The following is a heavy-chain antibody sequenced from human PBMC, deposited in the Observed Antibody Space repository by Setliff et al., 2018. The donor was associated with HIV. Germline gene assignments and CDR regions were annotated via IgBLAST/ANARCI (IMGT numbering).Heavy chain of an antibody. CDR1: GYSFTSFG. Sequence: SVKVSCKASGYSFTSFGISWVRQAPGQGLEWVGWIIPIFGTAHYAQKFQGRVTITADESTSTAYMELSSLRSEDTAVYYCARGGEGMALYPDYWGQGTLVTVSS. V-gene: IGHV1-69*13. CDR2: IIPIFGTA. D-gene: IGHD1-26*01. J-gene: IGHJ4*02. CDR3: ARGGEGMALYPDY.